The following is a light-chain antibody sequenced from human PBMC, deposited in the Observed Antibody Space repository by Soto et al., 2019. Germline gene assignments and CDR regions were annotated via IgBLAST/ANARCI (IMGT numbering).Light chain of an antibody. CDR3: QQYGSSIT. Sequence: EIVMTQSPATLSVSPGERATLSCRASQSVSSNLAWYQQKPGQAPRLLIYGASTRATGIPARFSGSGSGTDFTLTIIRLEPEDFAVYYCQQYGSSITFGQGTRLEIK. J-gene: IGKJ5*01. CDR2: GAS. V-gene: IGKV3-15*01. CDR1: QSVSSN.